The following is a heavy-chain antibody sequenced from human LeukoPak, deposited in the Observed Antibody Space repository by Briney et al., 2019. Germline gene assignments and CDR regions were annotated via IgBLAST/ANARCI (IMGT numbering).Heavy chain of an antibody. CDR2: INHSGST. J-gene: IGHJ6*02. D-gene: IGHD6-19*01. CDR3: ARDRVKWLVYYYGMDV. V-gene: IGHV4-34*01. CDR1: GGFFSGYY. Sequence: SETLSLTCAVNGGFFSGYYWSGIRQPPGKGLERIGEINHSGSTNYNPCIKSRVTISVDPSKNQFSLKLSSVTAADTAVYYCARDRVKWLVYYYGMDVWGQGTTVTVSS.